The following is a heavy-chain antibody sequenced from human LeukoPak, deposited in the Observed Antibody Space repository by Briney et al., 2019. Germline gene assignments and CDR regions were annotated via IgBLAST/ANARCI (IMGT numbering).Heavy chain of an antibody. CDR1: GFTFSSYV. CDR3: AKVTYDYLWGSFET. CDR2: ISGSGDST. J-gene: IGHJ5*02. V-gene: IGHV3-23*01. D-gene: IGHD3-16*01. Sequence: GGSLRLPCAASGFTFSSYVISWVRQAPGKGLEWVSAISGSGDSTYYSDPVKGRFTISRDNSKNTLYLQMNSLRAEDTAVYYCAKVTYDYLWGSFETWGQGTLVTVSS.